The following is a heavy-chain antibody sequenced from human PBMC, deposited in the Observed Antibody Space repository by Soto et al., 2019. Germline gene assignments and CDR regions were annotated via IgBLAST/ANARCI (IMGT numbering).Heavy chain of an antibody. J-gene: IGHJ4*02. V-gene: IGHV4-4*07. CDR3: ARGEDNDYGDYQGGDYFDY. CDR2: IYTSGST. D-gene: IGHD4-17*01. CDR1: GGSISSYY. Sequence: QVQLQESGPGLVKPSETLSLTCTVSGGSISSYYWSWIRQPAGKGLEWIGRIYTSGSTNYNPSLKGRFTMSVDTAKNQCSLKLSSVTAADTAVYYCARGEDNDYGDYQGGDYFDYWGQGTLVTVSS.